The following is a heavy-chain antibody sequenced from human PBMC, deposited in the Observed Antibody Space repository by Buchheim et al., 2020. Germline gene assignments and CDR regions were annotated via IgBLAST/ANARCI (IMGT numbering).Heavy chain of an antibody. CDR3: ARQGQRLAMSYFDY. J-gene: IGHJ4*02. Sequence: QVQLQESGPGLVKPSETLSLTCTVSGGSIRNYYWSWIRQPPGKGLEWSGNINYSGTANYNASLKTRVTISVDTSKNPFSLRVTSVTAADTAVYYCARQGQRLAMSYFDYWGQGTL. CDR2: INYSGTA. V-gene: IGHV4-59*01. D-gene: IGHD6-25*01. CDR1: GGSIRNYY.